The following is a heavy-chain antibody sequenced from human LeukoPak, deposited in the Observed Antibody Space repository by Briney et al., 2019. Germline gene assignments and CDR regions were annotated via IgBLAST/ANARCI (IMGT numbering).Heavy chain of an antibody. CDR3: ATGITYYDYVWGSYPYY. CDR1: GFTFSNYG. J-gene: IGHJ4*02. V-gene: IGHV3-30*02. D-gene: IGHD3-16*02. Sequence: PGGSLRLSCAASGFTFSNYGIHWVRQAPGKGLEWVAFIRYDGSDKYYPDSVKGRFTISRDNSKNTLYLQMNSLRAEDTAVYYCATGITYYDYVWGSYPYYWGQGTLVTVSS. CDR2: IRYDGSDK.